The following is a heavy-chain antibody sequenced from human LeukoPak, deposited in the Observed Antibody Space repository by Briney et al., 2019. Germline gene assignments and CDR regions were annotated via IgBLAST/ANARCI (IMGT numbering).Heavy chain of an antibody. CDR1: GFTFSSYS. D-gene: IGHD3-9*01. J-gene: IGHJ4*02. Sequence: GGSLRLSCAASGFTFSSYSMNWVRQAPGKGLEWVSSISSSSSYIYYADSVKGRFIISRDNAKNSLYLQMNSLRAEDTAVYYCANGYYDILTGYPGGYWGQGTLVTVSS. V-gene: IGHV3-21*01. CDR3: ANGYYDILTGYPGGY. CDR2: ISSSSSYI.